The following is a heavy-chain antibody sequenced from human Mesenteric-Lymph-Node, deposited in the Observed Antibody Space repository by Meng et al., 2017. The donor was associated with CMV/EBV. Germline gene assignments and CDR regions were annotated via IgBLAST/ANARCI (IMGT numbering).Heavy chain of an antibody. CDR3: AKEVRDCSSTSCYYYYYYYGMDV. Sequence: GESLKISCAASGFTFSSYAMSWVRQAPGKGLEWVSAISGSGGSTYYADSVKGRFTISRDNSKNTLYLQMNSLRAEDTAVYYCAKEVRDCSSTSCYYYYYYYGMDVWGQGTTVTVSS. J-gene: IGHJ6*02. CDR2: ISGSGGST. V-gene: IGHV3-23*01. D-gene: IGHD2-2*01. CDR1: GFTFSSYA.